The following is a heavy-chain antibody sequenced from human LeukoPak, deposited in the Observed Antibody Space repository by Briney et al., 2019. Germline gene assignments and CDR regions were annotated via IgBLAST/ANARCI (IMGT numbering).Heavy chain of an antibody. CDR3: AKRSYDSSGYYFDY. CDR1: GFTFSSYA. D-gene: IGHD3-22*01. V-gene: IGHV3-23*01. J-gene: IGHJ4*02. CDR2: ISGSGGST. Sequence: GGSLRLSCAASGFTFSSYAMSWVRQAPGKGLEWVSAISGSGGSTYYADSVKGRSTISRDNSKNTLYLQMNSLRAEDTAVYYCAKRSYDSSGYYFDYWGQGTLVTVSS.